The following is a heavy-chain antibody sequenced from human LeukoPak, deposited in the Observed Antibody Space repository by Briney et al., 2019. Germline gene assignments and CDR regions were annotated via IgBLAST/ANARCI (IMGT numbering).Heavy chain of an antibody. J-gene: IGHJ6*02. Sequence: GSLRLSCAASGFTFSSFAMSWVRQAPGKGLEWVSGISGSGDNTYYADSVKGRFTISRDNSKNTLYLQVNSLRAEDTAVYYCAKPLGYCSSTNCFYYYGMDVWGQGTTVTVSS. CDR3: AKPLGYCSSTNCFYYYGMDV. D-gene: IGHD2-2*01. CDR1: GFTFSSFA. V-gene: IGHV3-23*01. CDR2: ISGSGDNT.